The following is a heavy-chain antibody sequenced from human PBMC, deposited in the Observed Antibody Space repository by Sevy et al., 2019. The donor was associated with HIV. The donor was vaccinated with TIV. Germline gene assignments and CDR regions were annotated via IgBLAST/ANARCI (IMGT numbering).Heavy chain of an antibody. Sequence: GGSLRLSCTASGFTFSNYEMNWVRQAPGKGLEWVSYITLSGSSTYNADSVKGRFTISRDNAKNSLYLQMNSLRAEDTAVYYCARDRQGITVSGTAIDYWGQGTLVTVSS. D-gene: IGHD6-19*01. CDR1: GFTFSNYE. V-gene: IGHV3-48*03. CDR2: ITLSGSST. J-gene: IGHJ4*02. CDR3: ARDRQGITVSGTAIDY.